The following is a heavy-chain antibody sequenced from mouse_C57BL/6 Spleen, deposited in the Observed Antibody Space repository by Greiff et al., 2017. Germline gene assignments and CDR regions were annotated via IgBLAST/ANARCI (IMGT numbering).Heavy chain of an antibody. Sequence: QVQLQQSGAELVKPGASVKISCKASGYAFSSYWMNWVKQRPGKGLEWIGQIYPGDGDTNYNGKFKGKATLTADKSSSTAYMQLSSLTSEASAVYFCAGGDSSGYVGDYWGQGTTLTVSS. J-gene: IGHJ2*01. V-gene: IGHV1-80*01. CDR2: IYPGDGDT. D-gene: IGHD3-2*02. CDR1: GYAFSSYW. CDR3: AGGDSSGYVGDY.